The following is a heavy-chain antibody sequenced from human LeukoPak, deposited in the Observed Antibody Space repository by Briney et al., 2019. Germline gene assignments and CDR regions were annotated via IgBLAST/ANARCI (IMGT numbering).Heavy chain of an antibody. CDR2: INTDGSDT. CDR1: GFSFTTYW. V-gene: IGHV3-74*01. J-gene: IGHJ4*02. Sequence: GGSLRLSCVVSGFSFTTYWMHWVRQVPGKGLEWVSLINTDGSDTRYTDSVKGRFTISRDNAKNTLYLQMNSLRAEDTAMYYCATLSQTLPLDYWGQGAQVTVSS. CDR3: ATLSQTLPLDY.